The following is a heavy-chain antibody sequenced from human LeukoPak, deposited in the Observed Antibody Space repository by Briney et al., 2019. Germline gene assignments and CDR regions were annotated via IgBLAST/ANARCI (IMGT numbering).Heavy chain of an antibody. D-gene: IGHD3-22*01. CDR2: ISTYNGNT. CDR1: GYTFTTYG. J-gene: IGHJ4*02. CDR3: ARDYDSTGYYVY. Sequence: ASVKVSCKASGYTFTTYGISWLRQAPGQGLEWMGWISTYNGNTNYAENLPGRVTMTTDTSTSTAYMELRSLRSDDTAVYFCARDYDSTGYYVYWGQGTLVTVSS. V-gene: IGHV1-18*01.